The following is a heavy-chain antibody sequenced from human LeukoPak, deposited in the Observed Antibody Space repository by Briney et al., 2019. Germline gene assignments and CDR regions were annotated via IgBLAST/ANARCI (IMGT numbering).Heavy chain of an antibody. J-gene: IGHJ4*02. CDR3: ARLRDSSGYYSGIFDY. CDR1: GGSISSSSYY. D-gene: IGHD3-22*01. CDR2: IYYSGST. Sequence: SETLSLTCTVSGGSISSSSYYWGWIRQPPGKGLEWIGSIYYSGSTYYNPSLKSRVTISVDTSKNQFSLKLSSVTAADTAVYYCARLRDSSGYYSGIFDYWGQGTLVTVSS. V-gene: IGHV4-39*01.